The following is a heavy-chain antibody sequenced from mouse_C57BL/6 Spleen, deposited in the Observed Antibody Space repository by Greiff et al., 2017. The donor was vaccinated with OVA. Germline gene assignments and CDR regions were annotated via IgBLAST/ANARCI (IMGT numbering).Heavy chain of an antibody. CDR1: GFSFTSYG. D-gene: IGHD1-3*01. V-gene: IGHV2-3*01. Sequence: QVQLKESGPGLVAPSQCLSITCTVSGFSFTSYGVSWVRQPPGQGLEWLGVIWGDGSTNYHSALISRQSISKDNSKRQVFLKLNSLQTSDTATYYCAEHGSSYSRSRWYIDVWGTGTTVTVSS. CDR3: AEHGSSYSRSRWYIDV. CDR2: IWGDGST. J-gene: IGHJ1*03.